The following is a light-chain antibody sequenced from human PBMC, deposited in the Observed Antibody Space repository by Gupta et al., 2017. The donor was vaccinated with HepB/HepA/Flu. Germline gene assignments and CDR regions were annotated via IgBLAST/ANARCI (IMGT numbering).Light chain of an antibody. J-gene: IGKJ1*01. CDR1: QSVSSSY. CDR3: QQYGSSLPWT. V-gene: IGKV3-20*01. CDR2: GAS. Sequence: EIVLTHSPGTLSLSPGERATLSCRAIQSVSSSYLAWYQQKPGQAPRLLIYGASSRATGIPDRFSGSGSGTDFTLTISRLEPEDFAVYYCQQYGSSLPWTFGQGTQVEIK.